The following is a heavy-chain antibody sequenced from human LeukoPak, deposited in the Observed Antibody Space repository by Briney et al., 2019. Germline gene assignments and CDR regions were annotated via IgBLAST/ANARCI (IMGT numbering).Heavy chain of an antibody. CDR2: IDSVSNT. V-gene: IGHV3-13*01. CDR3: TLSYGRGFNYYYGMDV. D-gene: IGHD5-18*01. Sequence: GGSLRLSCEASGFTFSSYDMHWVRQVTGRGLEWVSAIDSVSNTYYPGSVKGRFTISRENAKNSVYLQMNSLRAGDTAVYYCTLSYGRGFNYYYGMDVWGQGTTVTVSS. J-gene: IGHJ6*02. CDR1: GFTFSSYD.